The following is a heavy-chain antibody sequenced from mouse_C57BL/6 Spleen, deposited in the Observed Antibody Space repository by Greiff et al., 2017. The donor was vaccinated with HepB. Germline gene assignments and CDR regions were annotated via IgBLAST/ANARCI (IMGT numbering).Heavy chain of an antibody. CDR3: ARPGGYSAMDY. CDR1: GYTFTSYG. J-gene: IGHJ4*01. D-gene: IGHD4-1*01. CDR2: ISPRSGNT. Sequence: VQLQQSGAELARPGASVKLSCKASGYTFTSYGISWVKQRTGQGLEWIGDISPRSGNTYYNEKFKGKATLTGDKSSSTAYMELRSLTSEDSAVYFCARPGGYSAMDYWGRGTSVTVAS. V-gene: IGHV1-81*01.